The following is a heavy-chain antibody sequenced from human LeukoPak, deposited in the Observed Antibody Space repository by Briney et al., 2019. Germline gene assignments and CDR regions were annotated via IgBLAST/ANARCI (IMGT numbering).Heavy chain of an antibody. CDR3: ARAYCSSTSCYIGDFDY. D-gene: IGHD2-2*02. CDR2: INPNSGGT. CDR1: GYTFAGYY. V-gene: IGHV1-2*06. J-gene: IGHJ4*02. Sequence: ASVKVSCKASGYTFAGYYMHWVRQAPGQGLEWMGRINPNSGGTNYAQKFRGRVTMTRDTSISTAYMELSRLRSDDTAVYYCARAYCSSTSCYIGDFDYWGQGTLVTVSS.